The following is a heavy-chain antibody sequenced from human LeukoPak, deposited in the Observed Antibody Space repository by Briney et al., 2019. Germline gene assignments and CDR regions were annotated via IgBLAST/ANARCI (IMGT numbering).Heavy chain of an antibody. J-gene: IGHJ5*02. D-gene: IGHD5-24*01. V-gene: IGHV4-39*07. CDR2: IYYSGST. CDR3: ARPDGYNSEWFDP. CDR1: GGSISSSSYY. Sequence: SETLSLTCTVSGGSISSSSYYWGWIRQPPGKGLEWIGSIYYSGSTYYNPSLKSRVTISVDTSKNQFSLKLSSVTAADTAVYYCARPDGYNSEWFDPWGQGTLVTVSS.